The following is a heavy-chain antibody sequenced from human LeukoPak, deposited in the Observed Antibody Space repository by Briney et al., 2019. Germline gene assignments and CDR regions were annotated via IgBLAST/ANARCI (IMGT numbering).Heavy chain of an antibody. J-gene: IGHJ4*02. CDR3: AKGGGYYDSSGYF. D-gene: IGHD3-22*01. V-gene: IGHV3-23*01. CDR1: GFTFSSYA. Sequence: GGSLRLSXAASGFTFSSYAMSWVRQAPGKGLEWVSAISGSGGSTYYADSVKGRFTISRDNSKNTLYLQMNSLRAEDTAVYYCAKGGGYYDSSGYFWGQGTLVTVSS. CDR2: ISGSGGST.